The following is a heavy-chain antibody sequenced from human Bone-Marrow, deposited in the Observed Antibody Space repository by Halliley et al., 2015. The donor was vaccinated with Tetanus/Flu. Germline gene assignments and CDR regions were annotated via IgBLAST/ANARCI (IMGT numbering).Heavy chain of an antibody. Sequence: SSYKDDADSVKGRFTISRDNAKKSLYLQMNSLRVEDTAMYYCARDLSRWSRGYNYARGLLDYWGQGTLVTVSS. CDR2: SSYK. J-gene: IGHJ4*02. CDR3: ARDLSRWSRGYNYARGLLDY. V-gene: IGHV3-11*05. D-gene: IGHD5-18*01.